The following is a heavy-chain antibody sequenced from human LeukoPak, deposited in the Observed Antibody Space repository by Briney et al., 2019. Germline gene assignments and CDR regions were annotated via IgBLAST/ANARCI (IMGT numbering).Heavy chain of an antibody. CDR3: AAGYYDFWSGYYGEGMDV. CDR2: IVVGSGNT. V-gene: IGHV1-58*02. J-gene: IGHJ6*02. CDR1: GFTFTSSA. D-gene: IGHD3-3*01. Sequence: ASVKVSCKASGFTFTSSAMQWVRQARGQRVEWIGWIVVGSGNTNYAQKFQERVTITRDMSTSTAYMELSSLRSEDTAVYYCAAGYYDFWSGYYGEGMDVWGQGTTVTVSS.